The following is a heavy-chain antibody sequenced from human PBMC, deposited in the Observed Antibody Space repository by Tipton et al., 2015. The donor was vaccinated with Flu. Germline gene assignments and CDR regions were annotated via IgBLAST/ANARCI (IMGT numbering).Heavy chain of an antibody. CDR3: ARDRFGKVDY. Sequence: TLSLTCTVSGGSISSYYWSWIRQPPGKGLEWIGYIYYSGSTNYNPSLKGRVTISVDTSKNQFSLKLSSVTAADTAVYYCARDRFGKVDYWGQGTLVTVSS. D-gene: IGHD3-16*01. CDR2: IYYSGST. V-gene: IGHV4-59*01. CDR1: GGSISSYY. J-gene: IGHJ4*02.